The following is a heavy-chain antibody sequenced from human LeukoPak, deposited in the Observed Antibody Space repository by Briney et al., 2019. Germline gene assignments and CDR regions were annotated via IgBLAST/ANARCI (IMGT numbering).Heavy chain of an antibody. V-gene: IGHV4-4*07. J-gene: IGHJ2*01. Sequence: SETLSLTCSVSGDSIRGYYWNWIRQPAGKGLEWIGRIYTSGSTDYKPSLKSRVTMSVDASKKWFSLKMTSLTAADTAVYYCARGVTSVQSFWYLDLWGRGTLVTVSS. CDR1: GDSIRGYY. CDR2: IYTSGST. CDR3: ARGVTSVQSFWYLDL. D-gene: IGHD4-11*01.